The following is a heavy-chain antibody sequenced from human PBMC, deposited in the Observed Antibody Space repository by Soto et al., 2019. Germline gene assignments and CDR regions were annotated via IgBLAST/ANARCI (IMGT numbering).Heavy chain of an antibody. J-gene: IGHJ5*02. CDR2: TYYRSKWYN. V-gene: IGHV6-1*01. D-gene: IGHD6-13*01. CDR1: GDSVSSNSAA. Sequence: SQTLLLTCVISGDSVSSNSAAWNWIRQSPSRGLEWLGRTYYRSKWYNDYAVSVRSRITINPDTSKNQFSLQLNSVTPEDTAVYYCARGIAAGRGDWLDHWGQGTLVTVSS. CDR3: ARGIAAGRGDWLDH.